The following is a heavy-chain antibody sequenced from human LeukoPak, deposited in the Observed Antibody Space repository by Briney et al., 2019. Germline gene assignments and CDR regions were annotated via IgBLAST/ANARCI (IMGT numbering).Heavy chain of an antibody. CDR3: ARAMIKGEYYFDY. V-gene: IGHV4-31*03. J-gene: IGHJ4*02. D-gene: IGHD3-16*01. CDR1: GGSISSGGYY. CDR2: IFYSGST. Sequence: SETLSLTCTVSGGSISSGGYYWSWIRQHPGKGLEWIGYIFYSGSTHYNPSLKSRVTISVDTSKNQFSLKLSSVTAADTAVYYCARAMIKGEYYFDYWGQGTLITVSS.